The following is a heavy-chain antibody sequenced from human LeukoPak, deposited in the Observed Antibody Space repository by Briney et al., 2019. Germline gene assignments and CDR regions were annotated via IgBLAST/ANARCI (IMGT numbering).Heavy chain of an antibody. CDR3: AKDLGSGWSPYYFDY. V-gene: IGHV3-23*01. D-gene: IGHD6-19*01. CDR1: GFTFSSYA. J-gene: IGHJ4*02. CDR2: ISGSGGST. Sequence: GGSLRLSCAASGFTFSSYAMSWVRQAPGKGLEWVSAISGSGGSTYYADSVKGRFTISRDNSTNTLYLQMNSLRAEDTAVYYCAKDLGSGWSPYYFDYWGQGTLVTVSS.